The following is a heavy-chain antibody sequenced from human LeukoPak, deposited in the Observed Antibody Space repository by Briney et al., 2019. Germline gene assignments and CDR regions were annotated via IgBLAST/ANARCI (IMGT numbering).Heavy chain of an antibody. J-gene: IGHJ3*02. D-gene: IGHD2-15*01. Sequence: GGSLRLSCAASGFTFSSYARSWVRQAPGKGLEWVSAISGSGGSTYYADSVKGRFTISRDNSKNTLYLQMNSLRAEDTAVYYCAKDLDIVVVVAIDAFDIWGQGTMVTVSS. V-gene: IGHV3-23*01. CDR3: AKDLDIVVVVAIDAFDI. CDR1: GFTFSSYA. CDR2: ISGSGGST.